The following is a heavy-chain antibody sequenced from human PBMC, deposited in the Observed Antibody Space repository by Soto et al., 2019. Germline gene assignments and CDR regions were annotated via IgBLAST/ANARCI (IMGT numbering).Heavy chain of an antibody. V-gene: IGHV1-69*01. J-gene: IGHJ4*02. Sequence: QVQLVQSGAEVRKPGSSVKVSCKASGGTFSRHAISWVRQAPGQGLEWKGAIIPIFGTANHAQKFQGRVTIIADESTSTVYMELSSLRSEDTAMYYCARGWGYDSNDYYYAYWGQGPLVIVSS. CDR3: ARGWGYDSNDYYYAY. CDR1: GGTFSRHA. D-gene: IGHD3-22*01. CDR2: IIPIFGTA.